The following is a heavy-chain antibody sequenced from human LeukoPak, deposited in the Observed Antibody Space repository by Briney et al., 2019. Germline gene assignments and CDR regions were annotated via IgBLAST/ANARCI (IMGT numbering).Heavy chain of an antibody. CDR1: GFTFSSYG. J-gene: IGHJ6*02. V-gene: IGHV3-33*01. Sequence: GRSLRLSCAASGFTFSSYGMHWVRQAPGKGLEWVAVIWYDGSNKYYADSVKGRFTISSDNSKNTLYLQMNSLRAEDTAVYYCARDPHYYGSGSYAYYYYGMDVWGQGTTVTVSS. CDR2: IWYDGSNK. D-gene: IGHD3-10*01. CDR3: ARDPHYYGSGSYAYYYYGMDV.